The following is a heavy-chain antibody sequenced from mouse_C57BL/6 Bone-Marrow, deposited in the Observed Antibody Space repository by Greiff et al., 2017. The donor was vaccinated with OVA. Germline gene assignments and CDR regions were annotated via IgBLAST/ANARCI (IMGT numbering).Heavy chain of an antibody. V-gene: IGHV5-9*01. CDR2: ISGGGGNT. J-gene: IGHJ1*03. CDR1: GFTFSSYT. D-gene: IGHD1-1*01. CDR3: ARHGYYYGSSYWYFDV. Sequence: EVQVVESGGGLVKPGGSLKLSCAASGFTFSSYTMSWVRQTPEKRLEWVATISGGGGNTYYPDSVKGRFTISRDNAKNTLYLQMGSLRSEDTALYYCARHGYYYGSSYWYFDVWGTGTTVTVSS.